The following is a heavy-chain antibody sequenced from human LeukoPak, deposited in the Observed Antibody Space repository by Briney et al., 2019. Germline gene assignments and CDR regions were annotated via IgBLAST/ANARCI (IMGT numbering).Heavy chain of an antibody. J-gene: IGHJ3*02. CDR1: GFSLSTSGVG. CDR2: IYWHADK. D-gene: IGHD5-18*01. V-gene: IGHV2-5*01. Sequence: SGPTPVTPPQTLTLTCTFPGFSLSTSGVGVGWIRQPPGKALEWLPLIYWHADKRYSPSLKTRLTINNDTSKNQVVLTMTNMDPVDTATYYCAHSVGGYSQGAFDIWGQGTMVTVSS. CDR3: AHSVGGYSQGAFDI.